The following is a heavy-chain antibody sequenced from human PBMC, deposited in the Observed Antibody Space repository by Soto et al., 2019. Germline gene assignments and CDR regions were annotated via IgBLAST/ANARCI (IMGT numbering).Heavy chain of an antibody. D-gene: IGHD6-6*01. CDR2: ISWNSGSI. Sequence: PGGSLRLSCAASGFTFDDYAMHWVRQAPGKGLEWVSGISWNSGSIGYADSVKGRFTISRDNAKNSLYLQMNSLRAEDTALYYCAKDMGYSSSSKSFDYWGQGTLVTVSS. J-gene: IGHJ4*02. V-gene: IGHV3-9*01. CDR1: GFTFDDYA. CDR3: AKDMGYSSSSKSFDY.